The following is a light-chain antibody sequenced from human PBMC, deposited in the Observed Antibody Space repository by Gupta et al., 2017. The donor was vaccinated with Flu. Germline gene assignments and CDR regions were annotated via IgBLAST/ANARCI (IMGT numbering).Light chain of an antibody. CDR3: NSRSGDQWF. Sequence: SSELTQDPAASVALGQTVRITCQGDSLRQSYASWYQQKPGQVPILVIYGQNNRPSGIPDRFSGSTSGNTASLTITGTQAEDDAYYYCNSRSGDQWFFGGGTKLTV. J-gene: IGLJ2*01. CDR2: GQN. CDR1: SLRQSY. V-gene: IGLV3-19*01.